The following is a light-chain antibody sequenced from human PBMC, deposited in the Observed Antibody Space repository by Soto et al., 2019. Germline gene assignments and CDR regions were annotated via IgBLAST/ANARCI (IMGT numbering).Light chain of an antibody. CDR1: QSVSSN. V-gene: IGKV3-15*01. J-gene: IGKJ1*01. CDR3: QQYNNWPPWT. CDR2: GAS. Sequence: EIVMTQSPATLSVSPGERATLSCRASQSVSSNLAWYQQKPGQAPRLLIYGASTRATGIPARFSGSGSGTEFALSFCSLQSEDVAVYYCQQYNNWPPWTFGQGTKVEIK.